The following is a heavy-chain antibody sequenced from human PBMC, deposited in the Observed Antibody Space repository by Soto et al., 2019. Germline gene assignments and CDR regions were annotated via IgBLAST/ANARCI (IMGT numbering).Heavy chain of an antibody. J-gene: IGHJ4*02. CDR2: ISGSGDKT. Sequence: EVHLLESGGDLVLPGGSLRLSCAASGFAFNDFAMSWVRQAPGKGPEWLLTISGSGDKTFHSDSVKGRFDISRDNSNNKMFLQMNSLRAEDTAIYYCAKGASHAPFEKWGRGTLVTVSS. CDR3: AKGASHAPFEK. CDR1: GFAFNDFA. V-gene: IGHV3-23*01.